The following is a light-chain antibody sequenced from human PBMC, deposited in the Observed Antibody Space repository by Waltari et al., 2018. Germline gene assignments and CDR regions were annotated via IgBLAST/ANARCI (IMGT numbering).Light chain of an antibody. J-gene: IGLJ2*01. CDR3: HSRDASGVGGS. CDR2: DKN. Sequence: SSELTQDPAVSVAMGQTVRITCQGDSLRSYSASWDPQRPGQAPILVMYDKNNRPSGVPDRFSGSSSDNTASLTITGAQAEDEASYYCHSRDASGVGGSFGGGTKLTVL. V-gene: IGLV3-19*01. CDR1: SLRSYS.